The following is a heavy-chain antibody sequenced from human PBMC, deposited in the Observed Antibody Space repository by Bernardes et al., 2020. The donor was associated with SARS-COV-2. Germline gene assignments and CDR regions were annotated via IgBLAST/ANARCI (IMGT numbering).Heavy chain of an antibody. J-gene: IGHJ6*03. CDR3: ARGPNCSSTSCYGYYYYMDV. Sequence: GGSLRLSCAASGFTFSSYDMHWVRQATGKGLEWVAAIGTAGDTYYPGSVKGRFTISRENAKNSLYLQMNSLRAGDTAVYYCARGPNCSSTSCYGYYYYMDVWGKGTTVTVSS. CDR2: IGTAGDT. V-gene: IGHV3-13*04. D-gene: IGHD2-2*01. CDR1: GFTFSSYD.